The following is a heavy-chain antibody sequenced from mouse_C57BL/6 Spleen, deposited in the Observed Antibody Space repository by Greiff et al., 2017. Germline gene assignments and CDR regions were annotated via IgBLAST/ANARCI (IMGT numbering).Heavy chain of an antibody. Sequence: EVQGVASGGGLVKPGGSLKLSCAASGFTFSSYAMSWVRQTPEKRLEWVATISDGGSYTYYPDNVKGRFTISRDNAKHNLYLQMSHLKSEDTAMYYCAREGDGYYHYAMDYWGQGPSVTVSS. J-gene: IGHJ4*01. D-gene: IGHD2-3*01. CDR3: AREGDGYYHYAMDY. V-gene: IGHV5-4*01. CDR1: GFTFSSYA. CDR2: ISDGGSYT.